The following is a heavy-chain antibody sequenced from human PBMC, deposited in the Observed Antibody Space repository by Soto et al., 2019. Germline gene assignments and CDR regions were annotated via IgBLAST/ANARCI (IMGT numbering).Heavy chain of an antibody. Sequence: LRLSCVGSGFTFSDSVMAWVRQAPVKGLEWLSVMSGDGRTRYALSVTGRFTISRDNSKNTLYLQMRSLRAEDAAAYYCVKWHTSNFDSLPFTGFDFWGQGTQVTVYS. J-gene: IGHJ4*02. CDR1: GFTFSDSV. CDR3: VKWHTSNFDSLPFTGFDF. CDR2: MSGDGRT. D-gene: IGHD3-22*01. V-gene: IGHV3-23*01.